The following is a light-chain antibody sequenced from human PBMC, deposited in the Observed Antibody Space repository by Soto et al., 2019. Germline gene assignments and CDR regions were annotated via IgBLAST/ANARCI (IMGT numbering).Light chain of an antibody. CDR2: GAS. CDR1: QGISSF. J-gene: IGKJ3*01. V-gene: IGKV1-9*01. Sequence: IQLTQSPSSLSASVGDRVTITCRASQGISSFLAWYQQKPGKAPKLLIYGASTLQSGFPSRFSGSGSGTDFTLTIGSLQPEDFATYYCQQLNSSPIPFGPGSKVDSK. CDR3: QQLNSSPIP.